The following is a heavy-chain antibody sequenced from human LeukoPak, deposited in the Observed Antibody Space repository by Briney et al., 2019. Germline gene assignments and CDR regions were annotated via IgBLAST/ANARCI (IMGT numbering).Heavy chain of an antibody. J-gene: IGHJ6*03. CDR3: ARDAYTRSMDV. D-gene: IGHD3-16*01. Sequence: GGSLRLSCAASGFTVSSNYMSWVRQAPGKGLEWVSVIYSGGSTYYADSVKGRFTISRDNSKNTLYLQMNSLRAEDTAVYYCARDAYTRSMDVRGKGTTVTISS. CDR1: GFTVSSNY. V-gene: IGHV3-53*01. CDR2: IYSGGST.